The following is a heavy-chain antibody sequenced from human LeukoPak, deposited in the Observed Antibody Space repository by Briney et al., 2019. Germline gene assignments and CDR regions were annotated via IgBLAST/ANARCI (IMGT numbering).Heavy chain of an antibody. CDR2: IYHSGST. CDR1: GGSISSSNW. J-gene: IGHJ4*02. D-gene: IGHD6-19*01. Sequence: SETLSLTCAVSGGSISSSNWWNWVRQPPGKGLEWIGEIYHSGSTNYNPSLKSRVTISLDKSKNQFSLKLTSVTAADTAVYYCVKAAVAVDYWGQGTLVTVSS. CDR3: VKAAVAVDY. V-gene: IGHV4-4*02.